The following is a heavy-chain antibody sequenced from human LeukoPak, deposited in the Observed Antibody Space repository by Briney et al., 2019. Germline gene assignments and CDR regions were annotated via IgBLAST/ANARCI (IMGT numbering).Heavy chain of an antibody. CDR2: IHPTVSDT. CDR3: ARYGFSSVWQGGWHAFDI. CDR1: GYTFTSYY. Sequence: ASVKVSCKASGYTFTSYYLHWVRQAPGQGLEWMGIIHPTVSDTTYAQKFQGRVTMTRDMSTGTVYMDLSSLRSEDTAVYYCARYGFSSVWQGGWHAFDIWGQGTTVTVSS. D-gene: IGHD6-25*01. J-gene: IGHJ3*02. V-gene: IGHV1-46*01.